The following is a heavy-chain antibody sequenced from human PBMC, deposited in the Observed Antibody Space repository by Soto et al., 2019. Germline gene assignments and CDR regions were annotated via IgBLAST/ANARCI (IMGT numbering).Heavy chain of an antibody. D-gene: IGHD3-3*01. CDR3: GRDRDYCDFWRTYSDAFDM. CDR1: GYTFTSSA. Sequence: ASVKVSCKASGYTFTSSAIHWVRQAAGQRLEWMGWINAYNGHTKYSQKFQGRVTVTRDTSASTAYMELSSLRSEDTAVYYCGRDRDYCDFWRTYSDAFDMWGQGTMVTVSS. J-gene: IGHJ3*02. V-gene: IGHV1-3*01. CDR2: INAYNGHT.